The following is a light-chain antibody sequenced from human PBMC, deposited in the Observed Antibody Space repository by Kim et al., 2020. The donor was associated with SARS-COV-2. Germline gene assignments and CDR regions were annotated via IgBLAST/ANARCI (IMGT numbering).Light chain of an antibody. CDR3: NSRGSNDNVL. CDR1: SLRSYY. Sequence: VALGQTVRITCQGDSLRSYYATCYQQKPGQAPIVVIYGKNNRPSGIPDRFSGSSSGDTASLTITGTQAGDEADYYCNSRGSNDNVLFGGGTQRTVL. CDR2: GKN. J-gene: IGLJ2*01. V-gene: IGLV3-19*01.